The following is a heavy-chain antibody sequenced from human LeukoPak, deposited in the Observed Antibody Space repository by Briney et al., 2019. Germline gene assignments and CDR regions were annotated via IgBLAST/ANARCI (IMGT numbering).Heavy chain of an antibody. V-gene: IGHV4-59*01. Sequence: SETLSLTCTVSGGSFEHYFWSWIRQPPGKGLEWIGYVYYSGSTDYSPTLKGRLTISADTSKNQFSLGLSSVTAADTAVYYCASHRRSHGSEYWGQGTLVTVSS. CDR3: ASHRRSHGSEY. J-gene: IGHJ4*02. CDR1: GGSFEHYF. D-gene: IGHD3-10*01. CDR2: VYYSGST.